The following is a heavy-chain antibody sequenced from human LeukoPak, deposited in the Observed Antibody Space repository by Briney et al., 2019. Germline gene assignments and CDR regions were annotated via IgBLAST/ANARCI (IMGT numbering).Heavy chain of an antibody. J-gene: IGHJ4*02. CDR3: ARTGPYSGSYYVDY. D-gene: IGHD1-26*01. Sequence: GESLKISIKGSGYRFPSYLIGLVRPMPGKGLEWMRIISPDDSDTRHSPSFQGQVPISADKSISTAYLQWSSLKASDTAMYYCARTGPYSGSYYVDYWGQGTLVTVSS. CDR1: GYRFPSYL. V-gene: IGHV5-51*01. CDR2: ISPDDSDT.